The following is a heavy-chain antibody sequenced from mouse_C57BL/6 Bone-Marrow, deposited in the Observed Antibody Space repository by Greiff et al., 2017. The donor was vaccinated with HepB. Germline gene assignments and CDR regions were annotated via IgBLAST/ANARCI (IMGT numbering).Heavy chain of an antibody. CDR3: ARSPREEWYPPYYAMDY. CDR2: IDPSDSYT. V-gene: IGHV1-69*01. J-gene: IGHJ4*01. D-gene: IGHD2-1*01. CDR1: GYTFTSYW. Sequence: QVQLKQPGAELVMPGASVKLSCKASGYTFTSYWMHWVKQRPGQGLEWIGEIDPSDSYTNYNQKFKGKSTLTVDKSSSTAYMQLSSLTSEDSAVYYCARSPREEWYPPYYAMDYWGQGTSVTVSS.